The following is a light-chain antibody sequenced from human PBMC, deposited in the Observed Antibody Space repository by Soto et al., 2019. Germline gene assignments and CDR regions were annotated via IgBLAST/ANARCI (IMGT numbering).Light chain of an antibody. CDR3: QQYDTLLA. V-gene: IGKV1-33*01. CDR2: DAS. CDR1: QGISKY. Sequence: DIQMTQSPSSLSASVGDRFTITCQASQGISKYLNWYQQKPGKAPKLLIYDASNLETGVPSRLSGSGSGTEFTFTISSLQPEDIATYYCQQYDTLLAFGQGTRLEIK. J-gene: IGKJ5*01.